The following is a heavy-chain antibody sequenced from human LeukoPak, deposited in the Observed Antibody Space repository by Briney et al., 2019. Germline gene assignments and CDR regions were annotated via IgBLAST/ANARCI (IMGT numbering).Heavy chain of an antibody. CDR1: GGSISGYY. CDR3: ARTSQRGYCSGGSCSGWFDP. Sequence: SETLSLTCSVSGGSISGYYWGWIRQPPGKGLEWIGFIYYSGSTNYSPSLKSRVTISVDTSKNQFSLRLSSVTAADTAVYYCARTSQRGYCSGGSCSGWFDPWGQGTLVTVSS. D-gene: IGHD2-15*01. J-gene: IGHJ5*02. CDR2: IYYSGST. V-gene: IGHV4-59*01.